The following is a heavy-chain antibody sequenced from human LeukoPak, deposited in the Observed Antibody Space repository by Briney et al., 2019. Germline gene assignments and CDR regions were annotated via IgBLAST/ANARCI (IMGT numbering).Heavy chain of an antibody. Sequence: SETLSLTCTVSGGSISSRSYYWGWLRQPPGKGLEWIASIFYSGSTYHNPSLKSRVTISVDTSKSQFSQELSSVTAADTAVYFCARHPLKAYVSDWFDPWGQGTLVTVSS. CDR2: IFYSGST. V-gene: IGHV4-39*01. CDR3: ARHPLKAYVSDWFDP. CDR1: GGSISSRSYY. J-gene: IGHJ5*02. D-gene: IGHD3-10*02.